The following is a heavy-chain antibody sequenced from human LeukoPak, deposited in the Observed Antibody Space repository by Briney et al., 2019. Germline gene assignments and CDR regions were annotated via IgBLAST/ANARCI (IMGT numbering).Heavy chain of an antibody. CDR3: ARHVGGSYYNGQDDN. V-gene: IGHV5-51*01. J-gene: IGHJ4*02. CDR1: GYSFISYW. D-gene: IGHD3-10*01. CDR2: IYPDDSDT. Sequence: GESLKISCKGSGYSFISYWIGWVRQMPGKGLEWMGIIYPDDSDTRYRPSFQGQVTISADKSISTAYLQWSSLKASDTAMYYCARHVGGSYYNGQDDNWGQGTLVTVSS.